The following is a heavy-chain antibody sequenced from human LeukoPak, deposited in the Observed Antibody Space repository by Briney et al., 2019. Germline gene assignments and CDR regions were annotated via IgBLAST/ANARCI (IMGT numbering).Heavy chain of an antibody. Sequence: SETLSLTCTVSGGSISSYYWSWIRQPAGKGLEWIGRIYTSGSTSYNPSLKSRVTMSVDTSKNQFSLKLSSVTAADTAVYYCARDSSSWYGYYFDYWGQGTLVTVSS. V-gene: IGHV4-4*07. CDR3: ARDSSSWYGYYFDY. CDR1: GGSISSYY. D-gene: IGHD6-13*01. CDR2: IYTSGST. J-gene: IGHJ4*02.